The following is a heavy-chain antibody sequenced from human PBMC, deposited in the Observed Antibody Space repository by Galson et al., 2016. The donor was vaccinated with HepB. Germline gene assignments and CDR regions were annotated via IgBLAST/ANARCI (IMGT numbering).Heavy chain of an antibody. CDR2: IRQDGSEK. CDR3: ARDLYSSGWSSYYFNYAMDV. Sequence: SLRLSCAASGFIFSSYWMSWVRQAPGKGLEWVANIRQDGSEKYYVDSVKGRFTISRDNAKNSLYLQMNSLRAEDTAVYYCARDLYSSGWSSYYFNYAMDVWGKGTTVTVSS. V-gene: IGHV3-7*01. CDR1: GFIFSSYW. D-gene: IGHD6-19*01. J-gene: IGHJ6*04.